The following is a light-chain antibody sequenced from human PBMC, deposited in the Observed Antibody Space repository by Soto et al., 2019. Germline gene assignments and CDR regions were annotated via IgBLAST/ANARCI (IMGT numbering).Light chain of an antibody. CDR3: QHYNSYSEA. J-gene: IGKJ1*01. CDR2: KAS. V-gene: IGKV1-5*03. Sequence: DIQMTQSPSTLSGSVGDRVTITCRASQTISGWLAWYQQKPGKAPKLLIYKASTLKSGVPSRFSGSGSGTEFTLTISSLQPDDFATYYCQHYNSYSEAFGQGTKWISN. CDR1: QTISGW.